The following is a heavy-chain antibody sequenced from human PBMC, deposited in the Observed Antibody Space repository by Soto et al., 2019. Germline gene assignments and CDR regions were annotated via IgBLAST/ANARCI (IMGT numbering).Heavy chain of an antibody. CDR2: IVPIYRTA. Sequence: WASVKVSCKASGGTFSSYRINWVRQAPGQGLEWVGGIVPIYRTADYAQKFQGRVTITADESARTAYMELRSLKSQDTAVYYCARDSGARFRISWGQGILVTVPQ. CDR3: ARDSGARFRIS. V-gene: IGHV1-69*13. J-gene: IGHJ4*02. D-gene: IGHD3-10*01. CDR1: GGTFSSYR.